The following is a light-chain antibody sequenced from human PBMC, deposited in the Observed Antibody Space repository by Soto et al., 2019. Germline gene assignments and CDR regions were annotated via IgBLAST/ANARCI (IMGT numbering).Light chain of an antibody. CDR1: SSDVGGYNY. Sequence: QSALTQPPSASGSPGQSVTISCTGTSSDVGGYNYVSWYQQHPGKAPKFMIYEVSKWPSGVPDRFSGSKSGNTASLTVSGLQAEDEADYYCSSYAGSNVVFGGGTKLTVL. CDR3: SSYAGSNVV. CDR2: EVS. J-gene: IGLJ2*01. V-gene: IGLV2-8*01.